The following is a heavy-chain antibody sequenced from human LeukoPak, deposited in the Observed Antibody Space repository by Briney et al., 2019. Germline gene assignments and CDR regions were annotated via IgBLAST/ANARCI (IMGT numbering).Heavy chain of an antibody. Sequence: SETLSLTCIVSGGSISNYFWSWIRQPPGEGLEWIGYVHYTGSTNYNPSLKSRATISVDTSKKQFSLKLSSVTATDTAVYYCARPAAGQGGDWYFDLWGRGTLVTVSS. CDR1: GGSISNYF. J-gene: IGHJ2*01. V-gene: IGHV4-59*08. CDR3: ARPAAGQGGDWYFDL. CDR2: VHYTGST. D-gene: IGHD6-13*01.